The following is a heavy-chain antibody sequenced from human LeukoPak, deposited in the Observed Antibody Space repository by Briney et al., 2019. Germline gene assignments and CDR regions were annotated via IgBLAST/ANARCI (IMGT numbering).Heavy chain of an antibody. Sequence: PGGPLRLSCTAHGFTLSCYSMNWAPQAPGRGVEWVSYIRPSSTTRYSTDSVKGPFTISRDNVKNSFSLQMNSLRAEDTAIYFCARGTDSGYDLSFDHWGQGTLVTVSS. V-gene: IGHV3-48*04. CDR1: GFTLSCYS. J-gene: IGHJ4*02. CDR2: IRPSSTTR. CDR3: ARGTDSGYDLSFDH. D-gene: IGHD5-12*01.